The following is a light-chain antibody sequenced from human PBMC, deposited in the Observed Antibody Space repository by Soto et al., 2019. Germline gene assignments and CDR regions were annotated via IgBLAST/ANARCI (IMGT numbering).Light chain of an antibody. V-gene: IGKV3-20*01. J-gene: IGKJ1*01. CDR1: QSVSSYY. CDR2: GAS. CDR3: QLYDTSGT. Sequence: EIVLTQSPGTLSLSPGERATLSCGASQSVSSYYLAWYQQKPGQAPRLLIYGASSRATGIPDRFSGSGSGTDFTLTISRLEPEDFAVYYCQLYDTSGTLGQGTKVEIK.